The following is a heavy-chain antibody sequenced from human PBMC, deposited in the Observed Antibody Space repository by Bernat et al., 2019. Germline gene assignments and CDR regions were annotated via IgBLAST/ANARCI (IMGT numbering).Heavy chain of an antibody. D-gene: IGHD3-10*01. CDR2: VSASGATT. Sequence: EVQLVESGGGSVQPGGSLRLSCAASGFTFSSFGMRWVRQAPGKGLEWVSAVSASGATTYYTDSVKGRFTISRDNSKNTMYLQMNSLRAEDTAVYYCARDSTYGSGSYYPFYYYYYYGMDVWGQGTTVTVSS. J-gene: IGHJ6*02. CDR3: ARDSTYGSGSYYPFYYYYYYGMDV. V-gene: IGHV3-23*04. CDR1: GFTFSSFG.